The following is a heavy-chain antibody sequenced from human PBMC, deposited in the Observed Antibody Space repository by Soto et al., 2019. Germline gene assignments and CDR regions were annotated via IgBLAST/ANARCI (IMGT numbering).Heavy chain of an antibody. Sequence: PGGAQRLFCAASGFTFSSYGMHWVRQAPGKGLECVAVISYDGSNKYYADSVKGRFTISRDNSKNTQYLQMNSLRAEDTAVYYCAKELVRYGVYGGVFDYWGHGTLVPVSS. V-gene: IGHV3-30*18. D-gene: IGHD5-12*01. CDR1: GFTFSSYG. J-gene: IGHJ4*01. CDR3: AKELVRYGVYGGVFDY. CDR2: ISYDGSNK.